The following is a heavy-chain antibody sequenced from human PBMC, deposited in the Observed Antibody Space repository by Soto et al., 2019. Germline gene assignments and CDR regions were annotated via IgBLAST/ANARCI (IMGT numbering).Heavy chain of an antibody. CDR1: GGSLSGIY. CDR3: AKGPGYSFGYSVYYYYYGMDV. Sequence: SETQSLTCVVYGGSLSGIYWTWVRQPPGKGLEWIGEVNHSGSTNYSPSLESRITISLGTSNNQFSLKLSSVTAADTAVYYCAKGPGYSFGYSVYYYYYGMDVWGQGTTVTVSS. D-gene: IGHD5-18*01. V-gene: IGHV4-34*01. J-gene: IGHJ6*02. CDR2: VNHSGST.